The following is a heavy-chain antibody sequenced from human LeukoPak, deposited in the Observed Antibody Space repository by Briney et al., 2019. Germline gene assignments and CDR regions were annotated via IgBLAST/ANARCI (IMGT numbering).Heavy chain of an antibody. V-gene: IGHV4-34*01. CDR3: AGAGTYYDILTGSRYYYGMDV. D-gene: IGHD3-9*01. Sequence: SETLSLTCAVYGGSFSGYYWSWIRQSPGKGLEWMGKINNSGSTNYNPSLKSRVTISVDTSKNQFSLKLSSVTAADTAVYYCAGAGTYYDILTGSRYYYGMDVWGQGTTVTVSS. CDR1: GGSFSGYY. CDR2: INNSGST. J-gene: IGHJ6*02.